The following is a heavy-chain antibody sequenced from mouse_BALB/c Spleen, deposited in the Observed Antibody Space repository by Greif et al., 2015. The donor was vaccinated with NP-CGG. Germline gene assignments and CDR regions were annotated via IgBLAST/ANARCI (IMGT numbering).Heavy chain of an antibody. D-gene: IGHD2-1*01. CDR1: GFAFSSYD. Sequence: EVKLMESGGGLVKPGGSLKLSCAASGFAFSSYDMSWVRQTPEKRLEWVATISSGGSYTYYPDSVKGRFTISRDNARNTLSLQMSSLRSEDTALYYCARHRLYYGNYEGYYAMDYWGQGTSVTVSS. CDR2: ISSGGSYT. J-gene: IGHJ4*01. V-gene: IGHV5-9*02. CDR3: ARHRLYYGNYEGYYAMDY.